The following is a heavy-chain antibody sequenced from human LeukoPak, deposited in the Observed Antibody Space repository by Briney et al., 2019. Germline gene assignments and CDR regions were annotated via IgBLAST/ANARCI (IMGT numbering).Heavy chain of an antibody. D-gene: IGHD6-13*01. V-gene: IGHV3-74*01. Sequence: PGGTLRLSCAASGFTFSSYWMHWVRQAPGKGLVRVSRINSDGSSTNYADSVKGRFTISRDNAKNTLYLQMNSLRAEDTAVYYCARVLAAGTGYFDYWGQGTLVTVSS. J-gene: IGHJ4*02. CDR3: ARVLAAGTGYFDY. CDR2: INSDGSST. CDR1: GFTFSSYW.